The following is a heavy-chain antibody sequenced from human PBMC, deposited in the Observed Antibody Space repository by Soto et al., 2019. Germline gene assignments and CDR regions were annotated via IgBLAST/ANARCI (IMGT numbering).Heavy chain of an antibody. Sequence: QVVLVQSGVEVKKPGASVKVSCTASGYTFNTYGISWVRQAPGQGLEWMGWISADNGNTNYSQKFQGRVTMTTDTSTSKAYMELRGLRSDDTAVYYCARGPLYTSSWFSDYYYYGMDVWGQGTTVTVSS. CDR3: ARGPLYTSSWFSDYYYYGMDV. CDR1: GYTFNTYG. V-gene: IGHV1-18*01. D-gene: IGHD6-13*01. J-gene: IGHJ6*02. CDR2: ISADNGNT.